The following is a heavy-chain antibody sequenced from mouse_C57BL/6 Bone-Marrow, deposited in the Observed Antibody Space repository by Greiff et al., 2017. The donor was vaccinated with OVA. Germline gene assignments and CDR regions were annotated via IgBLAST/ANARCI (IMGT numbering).Heavy chain of an antibody. CDR3: TLTTVVATDWYFDV. V-gene: IGHV1-55*01. J-gene: IGHJ1*03. CDR2: IYPGSGST. CDR1: GYTFTSYW. Sequence: QVQLKQPGAELVKPGASVKMSCKASGYTFTSYWITWVKQRPGQGLEWIGDIYPGSGSTNYNEKFKSKATLTVDTSSSTAYMQLSSLTSEDSAVYYCTLTTVVATDWYFDVWGTGTTVTVSS. D-gene: IGHD1-1*01.